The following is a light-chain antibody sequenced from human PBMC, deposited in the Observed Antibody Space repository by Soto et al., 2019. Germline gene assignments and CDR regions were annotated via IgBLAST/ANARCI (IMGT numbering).Light chain of an antibody. J-gene: IGKJ3*01. Sequence: DIQMTQSPSSLSASVGDRVTITCRASQSISSYLNWYQQKPGKAPKLLIYAASSLQSGVPSRFSGSGSGTDFTLTISSLQPEDFATYYCQQSYSTPFTFGPGTKGDNK. CDR1: QSISSY. CDR3: QQSYSTPFT. V-gene: IGKV1-39*01. CDR2: AAS.